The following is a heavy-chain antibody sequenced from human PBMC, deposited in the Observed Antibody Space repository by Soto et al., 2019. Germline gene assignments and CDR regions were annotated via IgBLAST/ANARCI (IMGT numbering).Heavy chain of an antibody. CDR2: IIPITGTA. J-gene: IGHJ6*02. D-gene: IGHD2-2*01. Sequence: QVQLVQSGAEVKKPGSSVKVSCKASGGTFGSYAISWVRQAPGQGPEWMGGIIPITGTANYAQKFQGRVKTTADESTSTASKQLSSLRSEDTAVYYCARAQGSSTSLEIYYYYYYGMDVWGQGTTVTVSS. CDR3: ARAQGSSTSLEIYYYYYYGMDV. CDR1: GGTFGSYA. V-gene: IGHV1-69*01.